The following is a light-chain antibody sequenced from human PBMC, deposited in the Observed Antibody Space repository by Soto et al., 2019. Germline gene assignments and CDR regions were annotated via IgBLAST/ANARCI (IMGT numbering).Light chain of an antibody. J-gene: IGLJ7*01. CDR1: SSDVGGYKY. CDR2: EVS. Sequence: QSVLTQPASVSGSPGQSITISCTGTSSDVGGYKYVSWYQQHPDKAPKLIIFEVSNRPSGVSNRFSGSKSDNTASLTITGLQAEDEASYYCSSYTITHIPVIFGGGTQLTVL. CDR3: SSYTITHIPVI. V-gene: IGLV2-14*01.